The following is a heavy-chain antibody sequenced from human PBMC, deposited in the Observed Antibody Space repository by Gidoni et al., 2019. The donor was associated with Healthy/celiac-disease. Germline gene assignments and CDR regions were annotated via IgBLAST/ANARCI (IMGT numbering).Heavy chain of an antibody. CDR1: GYTFTSYA. CDR2: INTNTGNP. CDR3: ARDVGYCSGGSCYSGVYNWFDP. D-gene: IGHD2-15*01. Sequence: QVQLVQSGSELKKPGASVKVSCKASGYTFTSYAINWVRQAPGQGLEWMGWINTNTGNPTYAQGFTGRFVFSLDTSVSTADLQISSLKAEDTAVYYCARDVGYCSGGSCYSGVYNWFDPWGQGTLVTVSS. J-gene: IGHJ5*02. V-gene: IGHV7-4-1*02.